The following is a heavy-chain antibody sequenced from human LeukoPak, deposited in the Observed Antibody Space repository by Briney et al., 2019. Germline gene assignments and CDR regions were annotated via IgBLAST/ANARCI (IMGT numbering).Heavy chain of an antibody. Sequence: GRSLRLSCAASGFTFSSYGMHWVRQAPGKGLEWVAVISYDGSNKYYADSVKGRFTISRDNSKNTPYLQMNSLRAEDTAVYYCAKDGDSYYFDYWGQGTLVTVSS. D-gene: IGHD7-27*01. CDR2: ISYDGSNK. V-gene: IGHV3-30*18. CDR3: AKDGDSYYFDY. CDR1: GFTFSSYG. J-gene: IGHJ4*02.